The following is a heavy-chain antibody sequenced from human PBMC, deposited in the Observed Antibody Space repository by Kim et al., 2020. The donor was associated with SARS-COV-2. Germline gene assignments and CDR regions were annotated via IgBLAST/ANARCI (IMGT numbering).Heavy chain of an antibody. Sequence: SETLSLTCAVYGGSFSGYYWSWIRQPPGKGLEWIGEINHSGSTNYNPSLKSRVTISVDTSKNQFSLKLSSVTAADTAVYYCARGRSSSGRRDVWGQGTTVTVSS. V-gene: IGHV4-34*01. CDR1: GGSFSGYY. CDR2: INHSGST. J-gene: IGHJ6*02. D-gene: IGHD6-6*01. CDR3: ARGRSSSGRRDV.